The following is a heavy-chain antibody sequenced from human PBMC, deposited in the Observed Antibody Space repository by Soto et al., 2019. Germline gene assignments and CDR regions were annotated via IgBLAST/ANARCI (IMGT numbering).Heavy chain of an antibody. CDR1: GFTFSSYA. CDR3: ARESEYSSSRDY. CDR2: ISYDGSNK. Sequence: QVQLVESGGGVVQPGRSLRLSCAASGFTFSSYAMHWVRQAPGKGLEWVAVISYDGSNKYYADSVKGRFTISRDNSKNTLYLQMNSLRAEDTAVYYCARESEYSSSRDYWGQGTLVTVSS. J-gene: IGHJ4*02. V-gene: IGHV3-30-3*01. D-gene: IGHD6-6*01.